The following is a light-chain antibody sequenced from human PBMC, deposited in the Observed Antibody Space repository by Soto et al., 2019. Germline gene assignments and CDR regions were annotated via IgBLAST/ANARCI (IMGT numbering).Light chain of an antibody. V-gene: IGKV3-20*01. Sequence: EIVLTQSPATLSLSPGERATLSCRASQSVSTSLAWYQQKPGQAPRLLIYAASRRATGIPDRFSGSGSGTDFTLTISRLEPEDFAVYYCQQYGSSPWTFGQGTKVDIK. CDR3: QQYGSSPWT. J-gene: IGKJ1*01. CDR1: QSVSTS. CDR2: AAS.